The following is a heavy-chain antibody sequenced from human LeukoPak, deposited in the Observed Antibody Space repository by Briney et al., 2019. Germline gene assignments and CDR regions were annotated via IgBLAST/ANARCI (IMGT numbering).Heavy chain of an antibody. CDR1: GFTFSGYA. Sequence: GGSLRLSCAASGFTFSGYAMHWVRQAPGKGLEWVAVISYDGSNKYYADSVKGRFTISRDNSKNTLYLQMNSLRAEDTAVYYCARAIGAYGMDVWGKGTTATVSS. V-gene: IGHV3-30*04. D-gene: IGHD3-10*01. CDR3: ARAIGAYGMDV. CDR2: ISYDGSNK. J-gene: IGHJ6*04.